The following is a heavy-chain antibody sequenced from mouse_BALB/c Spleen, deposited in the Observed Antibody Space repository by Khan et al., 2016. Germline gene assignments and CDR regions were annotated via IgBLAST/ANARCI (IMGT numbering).Heavy chain of an antibody. CDR2: IHPGNGGS. CDR1: GYTFTDYE. CDR3: TKGLRRGYYFDY. V-gene: IGHV1-15*01. J-gene: IGHJ2*01. D-gene: IGHD2-4*01. Sequence: VQLQESGAELVRPGASVKLSCKALGYTFTDYEMHWVKQTPVRGLEWIGAIHPGNGGSAYNQNFKGKATLTADISSSTAYMALSSLTSEDSAVYFCTKGLRRGYYFDYWGQGTTLTVSS.